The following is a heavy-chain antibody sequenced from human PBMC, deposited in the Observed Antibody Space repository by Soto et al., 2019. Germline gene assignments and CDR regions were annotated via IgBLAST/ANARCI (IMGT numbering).Heavy chain of an antibody. D-gene: IGHD6-13*01. CDR2: ISSSGTGV. J-gene: IGHJ4*02. CDR1: GFSLSGYY. Sequence: RGSLRLSCAISGFSLSGYYIIWIGQAPGEGLEWVSYISSSGTGVHYADSVKGRFTISKDNANNSLYVEMNSLSAEDTAVYYRAREGQPAAGTTPHNWGRGTLFTVSS. V-gene: IGHV3-11*04. CDR3: AREGQPAAGTTPHN.